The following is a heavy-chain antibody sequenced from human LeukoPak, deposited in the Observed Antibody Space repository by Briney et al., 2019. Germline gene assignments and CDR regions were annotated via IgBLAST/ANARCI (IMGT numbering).Heavy chain of an antibody. CDR1: GRSINSYY. CDR3: ASSRSSSGWSLIDY. CDR2: IYYSGST. D-gene: IGHD6-19*01. J-gene: IGHJ4*02. V-gene: IGHV4-59*01. Sequence: PSETLSLTCTVSGRSINSYYWSWIRQPPGKGLEWVGYIYYSGSTNYKPSLKRRVTISVDTSKNQFSLKVSSVTAAVTAVYYCASSRSSSGWSLIDYWGQGALVTVSS.